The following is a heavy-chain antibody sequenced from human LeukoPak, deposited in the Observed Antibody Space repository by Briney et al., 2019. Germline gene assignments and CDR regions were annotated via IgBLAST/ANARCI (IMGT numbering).Heavy chain of an antibody. CDR1: GGSISSGGYY. V-gene: IGHV4-31*03. CDR2: IYYSGST. J-gene: IGHJ4*02. CDR3: AREGGGVAAAGPDY. D-gene: IGHD6-13*01. Sequence: PSETLSLTCTVSGGSISSGGYYWSWIRQHPGKGLEWIGYIYYSGSTYYNPSLKSRVTISVDTSKNQLSLKLSSVTAADTAVYYCAREGGGVAAAGPDYWGQGTLVTVSS.